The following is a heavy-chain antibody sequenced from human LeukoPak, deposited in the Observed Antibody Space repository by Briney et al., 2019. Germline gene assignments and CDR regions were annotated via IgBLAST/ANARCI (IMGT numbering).Heavy chain of an antibody. D-gene: IGHD1-1*01. Sequence: GGSLRLSCAASGFTFSSYGMHWVRQAPGKGLEWVAVISYDGSNKYYADSVKGRFTISRDNSKNTLYLQMNSLRAEDTAVYYCAREETGSYGSFDIWGQGTMVTVSS. J-gene: IGHJ3*02. CDR3: AREETGSYGSFDI. CDR1: GFTFSSYG. CDR2: ISYDGSNK. V-gene: IGHV3-30*03.